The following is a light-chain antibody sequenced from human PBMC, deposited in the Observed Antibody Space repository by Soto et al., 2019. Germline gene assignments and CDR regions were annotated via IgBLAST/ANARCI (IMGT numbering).Light chain of an antibody. CDR2: GAS. CDR1: QSINDL. V-gene: IGKV1-5*01. Sequence: EIQMTQSPSTLSASVGDRVTITCLASQSINDLLAWYQQKPGQAPNLLIYGASTLERGVPSRFSGSGSGAQFTLTSSSLQPGDFATYYCQQYNTYPWTFGPVTMV. CDR3: QQYNTYPWT. J-gene: IGKJ1*01.